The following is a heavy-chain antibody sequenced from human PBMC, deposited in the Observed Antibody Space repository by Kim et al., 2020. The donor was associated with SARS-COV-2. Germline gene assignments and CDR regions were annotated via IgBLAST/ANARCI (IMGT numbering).Heavy chain of an antibody. D-gene: IGHD4-17*01. V-gene: IGHV3-9*01. CDR1: GFTFDDYA. J-gene: IGHJ1*01. CDR2: ISWNSGSI. Sequence: GGSLRLSCAASGFTFDDYAMHWVRQAPGKGLEWVSGISWNSGSIGYADSVKGRFIISRDNAKNSLYLQMNSLRAEDTALYYCAKDPYYGDYERTPYFQHWGQGTLVTVAS. CDR3: AKDPYYGDYERTPYFQH.